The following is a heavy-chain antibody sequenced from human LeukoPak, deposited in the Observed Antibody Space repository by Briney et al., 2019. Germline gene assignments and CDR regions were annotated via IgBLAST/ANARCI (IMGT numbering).Heavy chain of an antibody. V-gene: IGHV4-59*11. Sequence: PSETLSLTCTVSGVSISGHYWTWLRQPPGKGLEWIGQIHYSGRPDYNPSLKSRVTISVDTSKNQLSLKVTSVTGADTAVYYCARFGVDYDMDVWGQGTTVTVSS. CDR1: GVSISGHY. D-gene: IGHD3-16*01. CDR3: ARFGVDYDMDV. CDR2: IHYSGRP. J-gene: IGHJ6*02.